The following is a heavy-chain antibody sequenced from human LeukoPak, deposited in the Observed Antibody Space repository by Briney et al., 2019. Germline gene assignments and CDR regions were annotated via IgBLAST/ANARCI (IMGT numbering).Heavy chain of an antibody. D-gene: IGHD1-26*01. CDR1: GFSFSDYY. J-gene: IGHJ1*01. CDR3: AKDVHPYSGAEYFQH. V-gene: IGHV3-11*04. CDR2: ISTSVGNK. Sequence: GGSLRLSCAASGFSFSDYYMSWIRQAPGKGLEWVSYISTSVGNKYYADSVKGRFTISRDNAKNSLYLQMNSLRAEDTAVYYCAKDVHPYSGAEYFQHWGQGTLVTVSS.